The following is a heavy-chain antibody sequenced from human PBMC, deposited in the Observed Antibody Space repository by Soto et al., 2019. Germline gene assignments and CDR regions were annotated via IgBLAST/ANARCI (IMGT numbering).Heavy chain of an antibody. D-gene: IGHD2-21*01. CDR3: AREHTDLYYYYGMDV. Sequence: SGTLSLTCTVSGGSISSYYWSWIRQPAGKGLEWIGRIYTSGSTNYNPSLKSRVTMSVDTSKNQFSLKLSSVTAADTAVYYCAREHTDLYYYYGMDVWGQGTTVTVSS. CDR1: GGSISSYY. J-gene: IGHJ6*02. CDR2: IYTSGST. V-gene: IGHV4-4*07.